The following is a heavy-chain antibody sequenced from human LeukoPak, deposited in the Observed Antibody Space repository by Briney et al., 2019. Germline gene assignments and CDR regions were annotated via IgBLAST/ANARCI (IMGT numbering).Heavy chain of an antibody. D-gene: IGHD3-10*01. V-gene: IGHV4-39*01. CDR3: ARTRYYYGSRSYGAPYYFDY. J-gene: IGHJ4*02. Sequence: SETLSLTCTVSGGSISSSSYYWGWIRQPPGKGLEWIGSIYYSGSTYYNPSLKNRLTISVDTSKNQFSLKLSSVTAADTAVYCARTRYYYGSRSYGAPYYFDYWGQGTLVTVSS. CDR1: GGSISSSSYY. CDR2: IYYSGST.